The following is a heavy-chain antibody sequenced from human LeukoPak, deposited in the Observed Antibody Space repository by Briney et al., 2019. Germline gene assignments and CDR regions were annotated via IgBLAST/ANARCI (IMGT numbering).Heavy chain of an antibody. V-gene: IGHV3-23*01. Sequence: GGSLRLSCLASKFTFNNYAMTWVRQAPGKGLEWVSSISGSGDNMDYADSVKGRFTISRDNSENTLYLQMNSLRGEDTAVYYCARARRSGGITMIRGVKDRGWFDSWGQGILVTVSS. CDR1: KFTFNNYA. D-gene: IGHD3-10*01. J-gene: IGHJ5*01. CDR3: ARARRSGGITMIRGVKDRGWFDS. CDR2: ISGSGDNM.